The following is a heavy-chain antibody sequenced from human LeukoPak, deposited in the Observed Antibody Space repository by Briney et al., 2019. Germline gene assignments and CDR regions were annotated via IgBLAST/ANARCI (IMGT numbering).Heavy chain of an antibody. Sequence: ASVKVSCKASGGTFSSYAISWVRQAPGQGLEWMGGTIPIFGTANYAQKFQGRVTITTDESTSTAYMELSSLRSEDTAVYYCARDMDTAMVPGVFDYWGQGTLVTVSS. V-gene: IGHV1-69*05. CDR3: ARDMDTAMVPGVFDY. D-gene: IGHD5-18*01. CDR1: GGTFSSYA. CDR2: TIPIFGTA. J-gene: IGHJ4*02.